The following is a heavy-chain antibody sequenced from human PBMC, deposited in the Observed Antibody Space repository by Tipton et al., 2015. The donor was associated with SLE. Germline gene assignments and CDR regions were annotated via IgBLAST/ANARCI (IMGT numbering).Heavy chain of an antibody. Sequence: TLSLTCTVSGASIRNDGYCWSWIRQHPGKGLEWLGYIYYTGNTYSNPSLRSRLSISLDTSKNQFSLSLSSVTAADTAVYYCARNYYDSSGLNWFDPWGQGTLVTVSS. CDR2: IYYTGNT. D-gene: IGHD3-22*01. J-gene: IGHJ5*02. CDR1: GASIRNDGYC. V-gene: IGHV4-31*03. CDR3: ARNYYDSSGLNWFDP.